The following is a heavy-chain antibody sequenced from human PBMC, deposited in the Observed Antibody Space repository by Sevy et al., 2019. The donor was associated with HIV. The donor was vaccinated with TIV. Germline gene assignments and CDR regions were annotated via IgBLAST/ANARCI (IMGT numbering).Heavy chain of an antibody. CDR1: GFTFGGYA. Sequence: GRSLRLSCAASGFTFGGYAMAWVRQAPGKGLESVSAISGTGETTYYTDSVKGRFTISRDNSNNIMYLQMNSLRGEDTAVYYCAKRPVSYCSGATCSLDHWGPGTLVTVSS. CDR3: AKRPVSYCSGATCSLDH. D-gene: IGHD2-2*01. CDR2: ISGTGETT. J-gene: IGHJ5*02. V-gene: IGHV3-23*01.